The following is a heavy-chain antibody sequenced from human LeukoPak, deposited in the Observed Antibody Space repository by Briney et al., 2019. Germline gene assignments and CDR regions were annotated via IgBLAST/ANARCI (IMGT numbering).Heavy chain of an antibody. CDR2: INHSGST. V-gene: IGHV4-34*01. D-gene: IGHD3-9*01. Sequence: KSSETLSLTCAVYGGSFSGYYWSWIRQPPGKGLEWIGEINHSGSTNYNPSLKSRVTISVDTSKNQFSLKLSSVTAADTAIYYCARQSYDILTGHKNGGFDYWGQGTLVTVSS. J-gene: IGHJ4*02. CDR1: GGSFSGYY. CDR3: ARQSYDILTGHKNGGFDY.